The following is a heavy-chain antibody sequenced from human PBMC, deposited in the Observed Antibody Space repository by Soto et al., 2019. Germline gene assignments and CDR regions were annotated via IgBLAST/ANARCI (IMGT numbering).Heavy chain of an antibody. CDR1: GGTFSSYA. J-gene: IGHJ6*02. CDR3: ARECDPYYDFWSGPKPTSYYGMDV. D-gene: IGHD3-3*01. Sequence: SVKVSCKASGGTFSSYAISWVRQAPGQGLEWMGGIIPIFGTANYAQKFQGRVTITADESTSTAYMELSSLRSEDTAVYYCARECDPYYDFWSGPKPTSYYGMDVWGQGTTVTVSS. V-gene: IGHV1-69*13. CDR2: IIPIFGTA.